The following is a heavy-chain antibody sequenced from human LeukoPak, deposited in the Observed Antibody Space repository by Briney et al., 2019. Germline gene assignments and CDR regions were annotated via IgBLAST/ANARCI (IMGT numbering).Heavy chain of an antibody. J-gene: IGHJ4*02. V-gene: IGHV3-74*01. CDR1: GFTFNTYW. D-gene: IGHD5-12*01. CDR2: INADGSST. Sequence: GGSLRLSCAASGFTFNTYWMHWVRQAPGKGLVWVSSINADGSSTSYADSMKGRFTISRDNAKNTLYLQMNSLRAEDTAVYYCARGPTQWLRYGYFDYWGQGTLVTVSS. CDR3: ARGPTQWLRYGYFDY.